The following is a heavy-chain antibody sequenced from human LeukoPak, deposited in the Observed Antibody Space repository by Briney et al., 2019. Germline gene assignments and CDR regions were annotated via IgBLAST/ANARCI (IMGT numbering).Heavy chain of an antibody. V-gene: IGHV4-34*01. J-gene: IGHJ5*02. Sequence: GSLRLSCAASGFTFSSYSLNWVRQPPGKGLEWIGEINHSGSTNYNPSLKSRVTISVDTSKNQFSLKLSSVTAADTAVYYCARGRGAYCSSTSCRRWFDPWGQGTLVTVSS. CDR3: ARGRGAYCSSTSCRRWFDP. CDR1: GFTFSSYS. CDR2: INHSGST. D-gene: IGHD2-2*01.